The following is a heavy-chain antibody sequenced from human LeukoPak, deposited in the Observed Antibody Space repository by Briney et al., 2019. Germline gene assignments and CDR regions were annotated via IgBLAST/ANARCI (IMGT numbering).Heavy chain of an antibody. CDR2: IDSDGSTT. V-gene: IGHV3-74*01. Sequence: PGGSLRLSCAASGFTFSTYWMHWVRQAPGKGLVWVSRIDSDGSTTTYADSVKGRFTISRDNAKDTLFLQMNSLRAEDTAVYFCARGRYYDMDVWGQGTTVTASS. CDR1: GFTFSTYW. J-gene: IGHJ6*02. CDR3: ARGRYYDMDV.